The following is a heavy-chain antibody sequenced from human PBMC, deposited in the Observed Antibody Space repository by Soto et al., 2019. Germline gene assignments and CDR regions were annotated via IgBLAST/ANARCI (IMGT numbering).Heavy chain of an antibody. J-gene: IGHJ4*02. V-gene: IGHV3-23*01. CDR2: ISGNGGST. D-gene: IGHD6-13*01. CDR1: GFTFSTYA. Sequence: GGSLRLSCAASGFTFSTYAMSWVRLAPGKGMEWVACISGNGGSTYYADSVKGRFTISRDNSKNTLYLQMNSLRVEDTAVYYCARVTAYSSSWAPDYWGQGTLVTVSS. CDR3: ARVTAYSSSWAPDY.